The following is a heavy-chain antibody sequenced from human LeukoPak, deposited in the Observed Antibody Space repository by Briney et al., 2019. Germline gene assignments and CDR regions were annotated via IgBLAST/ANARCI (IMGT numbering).Heavy chain of an antibody. CDR2: IYYSGST. Sequence: SETLSLTCIVSGGSISSGDYYWSWIRQPPGKGLEWIGYIYYSGSTYYNPSLKSRVTISVDTSKNQFSLKLSSVTAADTAVYYCAMDPYYYDSSGYYVDYWGQGTLVTVSS. CDR3: AMDPYYYDSSGYYVDY. J-gene: IGHJ4*02. CDR1: GGSISSGDYY. V-gene: IGHV4-30-4*08. D-gene: IGHD3-22*01.